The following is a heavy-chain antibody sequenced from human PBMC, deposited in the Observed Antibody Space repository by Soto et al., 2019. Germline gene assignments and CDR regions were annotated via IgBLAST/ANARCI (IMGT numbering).Heavy chain of an antibody. CDR2: IHHGGSI. Sequence: TSETLSLTCTVSGDSISSDYYHWTWIRQSPGKGLEWIGYIHHGGSILYNPSLKSRVTISVDTSKNQFSLKLTSVTAADTAVYYCARGGRLTGYYRQHRNRFAPWGQGTLVPVSS. D-gene: IGHD3-9*01. J-gene: IGHJ5*02. CDR1: GDSISSDYYH. CDR3: ARGGRLTGYYRQHRNRFAP. V-gene: IGHV4-30-4*08.